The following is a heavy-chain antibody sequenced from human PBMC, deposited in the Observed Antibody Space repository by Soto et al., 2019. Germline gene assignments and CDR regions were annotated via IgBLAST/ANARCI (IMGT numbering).Heavy chain of an antibody. V-gene: IGHV3-48*01. CDR1: GFTFSSYS. Sequence: GGSLRLSCAASGFTFSSYSMNWVRQAPGKGLEWVSYISSSSSTIYYADSVKGRFTISRDNAKNSLYLQMNSLRAEDTAVYYCAVYLLGAVRGCDWGDCYFDYWGQGTLVTVSS. CDR3: AVYLLGAVRGCDWGDCYFDY. D-gene: IGHD5-12*01. J-gene: IGHJ4*02. CDR2: ISSSSSTI.